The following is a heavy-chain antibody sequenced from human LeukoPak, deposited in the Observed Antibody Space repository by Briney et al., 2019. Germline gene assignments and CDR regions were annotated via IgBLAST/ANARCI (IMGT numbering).Heavy chain of an antibody. CDR1: GYTFTGYY. V-gene: IGHV1-2*02. CDR3: ARGCRVLRYFDWFGGRDHDAFDI. D-gene: IGHD3-9*01. Sequence: ASVKVSCKASGYTFTGYYMHWVRQAPGQGLEWMGWINPNSGGTNYAQKFQGRVTITADESTSTAYMELSSLRSDDTAVYYCARGCRVLRYFDWFGGRDHDAFDIWGQGTMVTVSS. CDR2: INPNSGGT. J-gene: IGHJ3*02.